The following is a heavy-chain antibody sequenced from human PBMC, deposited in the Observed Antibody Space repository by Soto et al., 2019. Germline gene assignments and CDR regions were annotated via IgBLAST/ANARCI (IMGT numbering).Heavy chain of an antibody. CDR2: INAGNGNT. Sequence: ASMKVSCKASGYTFTSYAMHWVRQAPGQRLEWMGWINAGNGNTKYSQKFQGRVTITRDTSASTAYMELSSLRSEDTAVYYCARGEYCTNGVCYGYYYYGMDVWGQGTTVTVSS. J-gene: IGHJ6*02. CDR3: ARGEYCTNGVCYGYYYYGMDV. V-gene: IGHV1-3*01. CDR1: GYTFTSYA. D-gene: IGHD2-8*01.